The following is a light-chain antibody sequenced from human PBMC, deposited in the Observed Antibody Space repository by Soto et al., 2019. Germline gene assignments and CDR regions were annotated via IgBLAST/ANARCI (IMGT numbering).Light chain of an antibody. V-gene: IGKV3-20*01. CDR2: GAS. Sequence: EIASTQSQGTLSSSLGERRTLCCRPSQSVSNSYLAWYKKRPGQAPRLLIYGASSRATGIPDRVSGSGSGTDLTLTISRLEPEELAVDHCQLYDASLITFGQGTRREIK. CDR3: QLYDASLIT. J-gene: IGKJ5*01. CDR1: QSVSNSY.